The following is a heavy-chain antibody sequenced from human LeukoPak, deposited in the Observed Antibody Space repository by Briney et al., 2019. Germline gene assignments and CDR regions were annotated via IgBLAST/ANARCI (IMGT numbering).Heavy chain of an antibody. D-gene: IGHD3-9*01. CDR1: GFTVSSNY. CDR3: ARYRRYFDWLLQVGSGDAFDI. CDR2: IYSGGST. V-gene: IGHV3-66*01. J-gene: IGHJ3*02. Sequence: GGSLRLSCAASGFTVSSNYMSWVRQAPGKGLEWVSVIYSGGSTYYADSVKGRFTISRDNAKNSLYLQMNSLRAEDTAVYYCARYRRYFDWLLQVGSGDAFDIWGQGTMVTVSS.